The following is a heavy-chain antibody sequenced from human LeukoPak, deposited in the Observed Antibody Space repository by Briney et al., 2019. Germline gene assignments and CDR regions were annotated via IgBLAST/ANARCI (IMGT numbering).Heavy chain of an antibody. Sequence: GESLKISCKGSGYSFTNYWIGWVGQMPGKGLEWMGIIYPTDSDTRYSPSFQGQVTISADKSISTAYLQWSSLKASDTAMYYCARQLRGSGSYSPFDYWGQGTLVTVSS. J-gene: IGHJ4*02. CDR2: IYPTDSDT. CDR1: GYSFTNYW. D-gene: IGHD3-10*01. V-gene: IGHV5-51*01. CDR3: ARQLRGSGSYSPFDY.